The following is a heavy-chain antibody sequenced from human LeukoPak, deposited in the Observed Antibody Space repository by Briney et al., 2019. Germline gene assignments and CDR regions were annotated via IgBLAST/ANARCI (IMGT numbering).Heavy chain of an antibody. CDR1: GYTFISYE. J-gene: IGHJ4*02. CDR2: MTPNSGNT. D-gene: IGHD3-22*01. Sequence: SVKVSCKASGYTFISYEINWLRQAAGQGREWMGWMTPNSGNTGYAQKFEGRVTMTRNTYTSTAYKELSSLRSEDTAVYYCATGPGSSGYYLDYWGQGTLVTVSS. V-gene: IGHV1-8*01. CDR3: ATGPGSSGYYLDY.